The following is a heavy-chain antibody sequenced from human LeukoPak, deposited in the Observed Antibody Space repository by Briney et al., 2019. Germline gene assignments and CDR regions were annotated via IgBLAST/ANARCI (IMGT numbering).Heavy chain of an antibody. CDR2: ISYDGSNK. V-gene: IGHV3-30-3*01. D-gene: IGHD4-17*01. CDR1: GFTFSSYA. Sequence: GGSLRLSCAASGFTFSSYAMHWVRQAPGKGLEWVAVISYDGSNKYYADSVKGRFTISRDNSKNTLYLQMNNLRAEDTAVYYCARDQMGYGDYGGFDYWGQGTLVTVSS. J-gene: IGHJ4*02. CDR3: ARDQMGYGDYGGFDY.